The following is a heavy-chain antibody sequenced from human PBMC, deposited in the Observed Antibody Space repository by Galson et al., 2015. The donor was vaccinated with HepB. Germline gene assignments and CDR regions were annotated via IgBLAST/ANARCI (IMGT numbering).Heavy chain of an antibody. CDR2: ISGDNANT. D-gene: IGHD5-18*01. J-gene: IGHJ4*02. CDR3: ARGGYSYGKFDY. V-gene: IGHV1-18*01. Sequence: SVKVSCKASGYTFSRYGISWVRQAPEQGLEWMGWISGDNANTNYAQKLQGRVTMTTDTSTSTAYMELTSLRSDDTAVYYCARGGYSYGKFDYWGQGTLVTVSS. CDR1: GYTFSRYG.